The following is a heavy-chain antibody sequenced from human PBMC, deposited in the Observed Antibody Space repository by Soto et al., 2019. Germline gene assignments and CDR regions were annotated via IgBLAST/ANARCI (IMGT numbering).Heavy chain of an antibody. CDR3: ARGAAVVGAMGKNYFDY. V-gene: IGHV4-39*01. CDR2: IYYSGST. CDR1: GGSISSSSYY. Sequence: SETLSLTCTVSGGSISSSSYYWGWIRQPPGKGLEWIGSIYYSGSTYYNPSLKSRVTISVDTSKNQFSLKLSSVTAADTAVYYCARGAAVVGAMGKNYFDYWGQGTLVTVSS. J-gene: IGHJ4*02. D-gene: IGHD1-26*01.